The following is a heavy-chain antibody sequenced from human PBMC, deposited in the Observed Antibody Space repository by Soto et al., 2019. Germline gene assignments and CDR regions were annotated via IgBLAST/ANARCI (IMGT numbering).Heavy chain of an antibody. CDR1: GGTFNNYV. V-gene: IGHV1-69*06. Sequence: GASVKVSCKASGGTFNNYVINWVRQAPGQGLEWMAGIIPIFGTPNYAQKFQGRVTITADKSTSTAYTELNSLRSEDTAVYYCAGRCDGTNCLAHFDYWGQGTLVTVSS. CDR3: AGRCDGTNCLAHFDY. CDR2: IIPIFGTP. D-gene: IGHD2-2*01. J-gene: IGHJ4*02.